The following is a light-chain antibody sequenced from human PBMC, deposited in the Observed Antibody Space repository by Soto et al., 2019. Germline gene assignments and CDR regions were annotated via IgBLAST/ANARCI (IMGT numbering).Light chain of an antibody. J-gene: IGKJ1*01. CDR1: QSVSSSY. CDR2: GVS. Sequence: EIVLTQSPGTLSLSPGKRATLSCRASQSVSSSYLAWYQQKPGQAPRLLIHGVSSRATGIPDRFSGSGSGTDFTLTISRLEPEDFAVYYCHQFGSSPPRTFGQGTKVEIK. CDR3: HQFGSSPPRT. V-gene: IGKV3-20*01.